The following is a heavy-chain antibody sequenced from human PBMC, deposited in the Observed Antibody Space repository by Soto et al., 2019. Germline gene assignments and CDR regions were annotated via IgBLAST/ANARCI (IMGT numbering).Heavy chain of an antibody. Sequence: SLRLSCAASEFTVSSNYRSWVLQDPCKGLEWVSVIYSGGSTYYADSVKGRFTISRDNSKNTLYLQMNSLRAEDTAVYYCAKDRPYYYDSSGYYYYWGQGTLVTVSS. D-gene: IGHD3-22*01. CDR3: AKDRPYYYDSSGYYYY. CDR2: IYSGGST. V-gene: IGHV3-66*01. CDR1: EFTVSSNY. J-gene: IGHJ4*02.